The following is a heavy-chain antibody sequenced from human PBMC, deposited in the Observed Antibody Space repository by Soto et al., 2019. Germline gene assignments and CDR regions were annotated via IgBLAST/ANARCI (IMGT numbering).Heavy chain of an antibody. CDR3: AKGGSITGILDY. D-gene: IGHD1-20*01. CDR2: LTWNSANI. V-gene: IGHV3-9*01. CDR1: GFTFTDYG. J-gene: IGHJ4*02. Sequence: EVQLVESGGGLVQPGRSLSLSCAASGFTFTDYGMHWVRQVPGKGLEWVSGLTWNSANIGYADSVKGRFTITKDNARKSLYLQMNNVRAEDTALYYGAKGGSITGILDYRGQGTLVTVSS.